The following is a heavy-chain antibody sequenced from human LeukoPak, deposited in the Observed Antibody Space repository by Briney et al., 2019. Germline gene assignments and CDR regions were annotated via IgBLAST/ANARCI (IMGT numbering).Heavy chain of an antibody. CDR3: ARDPNRYSSTVYFDY. J-gene: IGHJ4*02. CDR2: ITGSGGNT. V-gene: IGHV3-23*01. D-gene: IGHD2-21*01. CDR1: GFTFSSYA. Sequence: PGGSLRLSCAASGFTFSSYAVTWVRQAPGKGLESVGSITGSGGNTYYADSVKGRFTISRDNSTNTLYLQMNSLRVEDTAIYYCARDPNRYSSTVYFDYWGQGTLVTVSS.